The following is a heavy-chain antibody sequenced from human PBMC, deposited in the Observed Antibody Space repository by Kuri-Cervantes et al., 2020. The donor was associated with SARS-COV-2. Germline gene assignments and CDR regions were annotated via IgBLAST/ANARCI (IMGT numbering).Heavy chain of an antibody. J-gene: IGHJ4*02. CDR3: AMRSGDFDY. Sequence: TFSTYAMSWVRQPPGKGLEWIGSIYYSGSTYYNPSLKSRVTISVDTSKNQFSLKLSSVTAADTAVYYCAMRSGDFDYWGQGTLVTVSS. V-gene: IGHV4-39*07. CDR1: TFSTYA. CDR2: IYYSGST. D-gene: IGHD7-27*01.